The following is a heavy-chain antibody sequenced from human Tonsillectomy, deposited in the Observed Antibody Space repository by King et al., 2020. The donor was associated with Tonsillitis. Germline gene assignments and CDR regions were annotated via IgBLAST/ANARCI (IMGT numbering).Heavy chain of an antibody. CDR1: GGSVSSGSYY. Sequence: QLQESGPGLVKPSETLSLTCTVSGGSVSSGSYYWNWIRQPPGKRLEWIGYIYYIGSTNYNPSLTSRVTISVDTSKNQFSLKLSSVTATDTAVYYCARDESGFLTYFDLWGRGTLVSVSS. J-gene: IGHJ2*01. CDR2: IYYIGST. D-gene: IGHD3-22*01. CDR3: ARDESGFLTYFDL. V-gene: IGHV4-61*01.